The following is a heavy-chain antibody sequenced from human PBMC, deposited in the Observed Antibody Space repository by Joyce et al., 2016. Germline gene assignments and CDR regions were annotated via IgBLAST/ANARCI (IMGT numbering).Heavy chain of an antibody. D-gene: IGHD4-23*01. V-gene: IGHV4-39*07. CDR3: ARVGDFGGDFDY. Sequence: QLHLQESGPGLVKPSETLSLTCTVSGGSITTTSYYWGWIRQAPGKGLEWIGNIYYRGTTYYNPSLKRRVTISIDTSKNQFSLRLTSMTTADTAVYFCARVGDFGGDFDYWGQGTLVTVSS. CDR2: IYYRGTT. CDR1: GGSITTTSYY. J-gene: IGHJ4*02.